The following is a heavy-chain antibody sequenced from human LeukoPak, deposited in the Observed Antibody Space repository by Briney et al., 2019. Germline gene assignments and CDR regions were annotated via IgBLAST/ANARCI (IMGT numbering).Heavy chain of an antibody. CDR2: ILGSGSSI. D-gene: IGHD2-21*01. CDR1: GFSSGGYA. J-gene: IGHJ3*01. CDR3: AKDTRSVGGARNAFDV. V-gene: IGHV3-23*01. Sequence: PGGSLRLSCAASGFSSGGYAMNWVRQAPGKGLEWVSSILGSGSSIYYADSVKGRFTISRDNSKNTLYLQMNSLRAEDTAVYYCAKDTRSVGGARNAFDVWGQGTMATVSS.